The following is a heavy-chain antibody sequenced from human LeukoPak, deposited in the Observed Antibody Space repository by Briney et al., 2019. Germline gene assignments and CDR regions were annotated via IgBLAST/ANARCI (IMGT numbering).Heavy chain of an antibody. V-gene: IGHV3-48*04. J-gene: IGHJ6*03. Sequence: GGSLRLSCAAPGFTFSSYSMNWVRQAPGKGLEWVSYISSSSTIYYADSVKGRFTISRDNAKNSLFLQMNSLRAEDTAVYYCARGDSWNSYYYYYMDVWGKGTSVTISS. CDR3: ARGDSWNSYYYYYMDV. CDR2: ISSSSTI. D-gene: IGHD1-7*01. CDR1: GFTFSSYS.